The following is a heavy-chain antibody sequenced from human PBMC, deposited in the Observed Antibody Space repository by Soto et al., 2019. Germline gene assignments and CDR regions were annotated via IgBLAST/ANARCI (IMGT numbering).Heavy chain of an antibody. J-gene: IGHJ4*02. D-gene: IGHD1-1*01. CDR1: GFSFDDYA. Sequence: EVQLVESGGGSVQPGRSLRLSCAASGFSFDDYAMHWVRQCPGKGVEWVSGISWNSGEIYYADSVKCRFTISRDNAKRSLHLQMNSLSTEDTSLYYCERYKELNREGAFDDWGQGILVTVSS. CDR3: ERYKELNREGAFDD. CDR2: ISWNSGEI. V-gene: IGHV3-9*01.